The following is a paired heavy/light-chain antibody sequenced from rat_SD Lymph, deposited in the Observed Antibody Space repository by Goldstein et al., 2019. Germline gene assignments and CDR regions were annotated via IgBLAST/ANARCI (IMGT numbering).Heavy chain of an antibody. V-gene: IGHV10-2*01. CDR3: TAGELGDWYFDF. D-gene: IGHD5-1*01. CDR2: ISIKSYNYAT. Sequence: EMQLVESGGGLVQPNGSLKLSCAASGFTFNTYDMSWVRQSPGKGLGLVAGISIKSYNYATFYADSVKGRFTISRDDSQSMVYLQMNNMKTEDTALYYCTAGELGDWYFDFWGPGTMVTVSS. J-gene: IGHJ1*01. CDR1: GFTFNTYD.
Light chain of an antibody. CDR1: EDIYSN. J-gene: IGKJ1*01. CDR2: DAN. V-gene: IGKV12S34*01. CDR3: QQYNNYPT. Sequence: DIQMTQSPASLSASLGETVTIECRASEDIYSNLAWYQQKPGNSPQLLIYDANSLADGVPSRFSGSGSGTQYSLKINSLQSEDVASYFCQQYNNYPTFGGGTKLELK.